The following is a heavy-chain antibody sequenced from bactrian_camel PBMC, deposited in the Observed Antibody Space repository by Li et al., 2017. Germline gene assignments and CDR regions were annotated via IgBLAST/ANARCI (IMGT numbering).Heavy chain of an antibody. CDR3: AARGTDGYCDRKSVGFGY. Sequence: HVQLVESGGGSVQAGGSLRLSCTASGFRFDGSDWGWYRQGPGKEREGVAIIDSIGSAVYADSVKGRFTLSVPEGDAKNTLDLQMNYLEPDDTAMYYCAARGTDGYCDRKSVGFGYWGQGTQVTVS. CDR2: IDSIGSA. CDR1: GFRFDGSD. J-gene: IGHJ6*01. V-gene: IGHV3S55*01. D-gene: IGHD2*01.